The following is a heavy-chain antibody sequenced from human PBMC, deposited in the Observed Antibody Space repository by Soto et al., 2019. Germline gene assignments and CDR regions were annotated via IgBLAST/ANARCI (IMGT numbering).Heavy chain of an antibody. D-gene: IGHD3-10*01. J-gene: IGHJ4*02. CDR1: GFTVSNNY. Sequence: EVHMVESGGGWVQPGGSLRLSCVASGFTVSNNYIRWVRQAPGKGVEWVSVIYSGGSTYYADSVKGRFTISRHNSKNTVYLQMNSLRAEDTAVYYCASGELLFDYWGQGTLVTVSS. V-gene: IGHV3-53*04. CDR3: ASGELLFDY. CDR2: IYSGGST.